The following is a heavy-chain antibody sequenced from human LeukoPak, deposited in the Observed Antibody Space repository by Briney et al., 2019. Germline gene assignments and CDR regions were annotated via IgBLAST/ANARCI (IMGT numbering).Heavy chain of an antibody. CDR2: IYYSGNT. J-gene: IGHJ4*02. CDR3: ARGALLWFGDRMEYYFDY. V-gene: IGHV4-59*01. CDR1: GGSFSGYY. D-gene: IGHD3-10*01. Sequence: SETLSLTCAVYGGSFSGYYWGWIRQPPGKGLEWIGVIYYSGNTNYNPSLKSRVTISVDTSKNQVSLKLSSMTAADTAVYYCARGALLWFGDRMEYYFDYWGQGTLLTVSS.